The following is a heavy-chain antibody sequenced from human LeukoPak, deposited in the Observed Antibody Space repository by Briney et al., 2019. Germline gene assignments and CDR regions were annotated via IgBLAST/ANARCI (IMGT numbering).Heavy chain of an antibody. CDR3: ARDPVSGVVAATVYYYYMDV. Sequence: SVKVSCKASVCTFSSYAISWVRQAPGQGHGWMGRIMPIFGKANYPQTFQGRVTISTDESNRTSYMELRSLRSEDRAVYYCARDPVSGVVAATVYYYYMDVWGKGTTVTMSS. CDR2: IMPIFGKA. V-gene: IGHV1-69*05. J-gene: IGHJ6*03. D-gene: IGHD2-15*01. CDR1: VCTFSSYA.